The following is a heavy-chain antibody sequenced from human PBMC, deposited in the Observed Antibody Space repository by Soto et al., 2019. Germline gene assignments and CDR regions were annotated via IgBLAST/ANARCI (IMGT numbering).Heavy chain of an antibody. CDR1: GGSISSGGYY. D-gene: IGHD6-13*01. J-gene: IGHJ5*02. CDR3: ARVFSDSRSFFDP. V-gene: IGHV4-31*03. CDR2: IYYSGST. Sequence: QVQLQESGPGLVKPSQTLSLTCTVSGGSISSGGYYWSWIRQHPGKGLEWIGYIYYSGSTYYNPSLKCRVTISVDTSKTQFSLKLSSVTAAATAVYYCARVFSDSRSFFDPWGQGTLVTVSS.